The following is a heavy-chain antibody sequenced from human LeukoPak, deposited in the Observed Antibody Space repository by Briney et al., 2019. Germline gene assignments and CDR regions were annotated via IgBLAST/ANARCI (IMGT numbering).Heavy chain of an antibody. CDR1: GFIFNTYW. J-gene: IGHJ5*02. CDR2: INEDGVVT. D-gene: IGHD2-21*02. V-gene: IGHV3-7*01. Sequence: GGSLRLSCAASGFIFNTYWMSWVRQAPGKGLEWVANINEDGVVTYYVDSVKGRFTISRDNARNSLYLQMNSLRVEDTAVYYCAGERHTAASYNWYDPWGQGTLVAVSS. CDR3: AGERHTAASYNWYDP.